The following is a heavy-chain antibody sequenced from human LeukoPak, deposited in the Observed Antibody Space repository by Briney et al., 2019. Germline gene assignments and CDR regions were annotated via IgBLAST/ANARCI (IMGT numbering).Heavy chain of an antibody. J-gene: IGHJ4*02. CDR1: GYSISSGYY. Sequence: SETLSLTCTVSGYSISSGYYWGWTRQPPGKGLEWIGSIYHSGSTYYNPSLKSRVTISVDTSKNQFSLKLSSVTAADTAVYYCARHEDYGDYVLGYWGQGTLVTVSS. V-gene: IGHV4-38-2*02. D-gene: IGHD4-17*01. CDR3: ARHEDYGDYVLGY. CDR2: IYHSGST.